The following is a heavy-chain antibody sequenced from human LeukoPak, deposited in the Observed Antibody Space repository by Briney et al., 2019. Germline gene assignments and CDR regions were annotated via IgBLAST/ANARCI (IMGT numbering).Heavy chain of an antibody. V-gene: IGHV4-59*10. Sequence: SETLSLTCAVYGGSFSGYYWSWIRQPAGKGLEWIGRIYTSGTTNYNPSLKSRVTISVDTSKNQFSLKLSSVTAADTAVYYCARGRVEPPMWFGDGRYYYYGMDVWGQGTTVTVSS. J-gene: IGHJ6*02. CDR1: GGSFSGYY. CDR3: ARGRVEPPMWFGDGRYYYYGMDV. D-gene: IGHD3-10*01. CDR2: IYTSGTT.